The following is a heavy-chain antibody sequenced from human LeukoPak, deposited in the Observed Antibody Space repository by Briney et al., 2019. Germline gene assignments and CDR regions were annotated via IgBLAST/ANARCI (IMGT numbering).Heavy chain of an antibody. CDR2: IYYSGST. Sequence: LRLSCAASGFTFSSYEMNWVRQPPGKGLEWIGYIYYSGSTYYNPSLKSRVTISVDTSKNQFSLKLSSVTAADTAVYYCAITIDRDAFDIWGQGTMVTVSS. CDR1: GFTFSSYEMN. V-gene: IGHV4-30-4*08. D-gene: IGHD3-9*01. CDR3: AITIDRDAFDI. J-gene: IGHJ3*02.